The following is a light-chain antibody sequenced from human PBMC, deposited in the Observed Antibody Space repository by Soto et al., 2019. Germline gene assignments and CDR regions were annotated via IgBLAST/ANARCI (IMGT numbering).Light chain of an antibody. J-gene: IGKJ5*01. CDR1: QSVSSSH. V-gene: IGKV3-20*01. Sequence: EIVLTQSPATLSSFPGDRVTLSCRASQSVSSSHLAWYQQKPGQAPRLLIYGASSRPTGIPDRFSGSGSGTDFTLTISRLEPEDFAVYYCQQYGSSSTFGQGTRLET. CDR3: QQYGSSST. CDR2: GAS.